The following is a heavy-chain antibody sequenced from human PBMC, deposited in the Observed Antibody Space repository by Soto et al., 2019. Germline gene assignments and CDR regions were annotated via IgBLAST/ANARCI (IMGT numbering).Heavy chain of an antibody. V-gene: IGHV3-74*01. J-gene: IGHJ4*02. Sequence: EVQLVESGGGLVQPGGSLRLSCAASGFTFSPYWIHWVRQAPGKGLVWVSRITGDGTTTNYADSVKGRFTISRDNAKNTVYLQMDSLRAEDTAVYYCARDTNYQPDYWGQGTLVIVSS. CDR2: ITGDGTTT. D-gene: IGHD2-8*01. CDR1: GFTFSPYW. CDR3: ARDTNYQPDY.